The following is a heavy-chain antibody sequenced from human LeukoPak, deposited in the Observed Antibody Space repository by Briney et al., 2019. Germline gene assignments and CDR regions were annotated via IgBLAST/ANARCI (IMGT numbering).Heavy chain of an antibody. CDR2: ISAYNGNT. D-gene: IGHD2/OR15-2a*01. V-gene: IGHV1-18*01. J-gene: IGHJ4*02. CDR1: GYTFTNYG. CDR3: ARTYSKYFSSSVFDS. Sequence: AAVRVSSTASGYTFTNYGITWVRQAPGQGLEWMGWISAYNGNTNSAQNLLARVTMTTDSATSTAYMGLMNLTPEGTAVYYCARTYSKYFSSSVFDSWGEGTLVSVS.